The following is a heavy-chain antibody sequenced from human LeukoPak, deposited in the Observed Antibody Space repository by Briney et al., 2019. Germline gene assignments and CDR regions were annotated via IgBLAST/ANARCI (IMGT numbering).Heavy chain of an antibody. CDR1: GGSISSGLYS. J-gene: IGHJ4*02. D-gene: IGHD6-19*01. CDR2: IYYTGST. CDR3: ARVMGSGWTGFDY. Sequence: PSETLSLTCDVSGGSISSGLYSWSWIRQPLGKGLEWIGYIYYTGSTYYNPSLKSRVTISVDTSKNQFSLRLSSVTAADTAVYYCARVMGSGWTGFDYWGQGTLVTVSS. V-gene: IGHV4-30-2*01.